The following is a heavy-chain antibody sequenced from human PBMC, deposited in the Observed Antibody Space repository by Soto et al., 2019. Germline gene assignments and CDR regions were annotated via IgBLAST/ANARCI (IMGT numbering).Heavy chain of an antibody. CDR3: ASHLGPTGPNS. CDR1: GDSISSGSSY. D-gene: IGHD1-26*01. J-gene: IGHJ4*02. Sequence: QLQLQESGPGLVKPSETLSLTCTVSGDSISSGSSYWGWVRQPPGKGLEWIGSFYYSRDTHYNPSLQRRATQSVDTSKNQFSLKLGSVTAADRAVYYCASHLGPTGPNSWGQGILVTVSS. CDR2: FYYSRDT. V-gene: IGHV4-39*01.